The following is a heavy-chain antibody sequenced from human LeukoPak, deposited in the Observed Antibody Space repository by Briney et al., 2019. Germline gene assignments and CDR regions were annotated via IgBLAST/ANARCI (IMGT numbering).Heavy chain of an antibody. CDR1: GCTFTSYG. D-gene: IGHD3-22*01. Sequence: ASVKVSCKASGCTFTSYGISWVRQAPGQGLEWMGWISAFNGNTNYAQKLQGRVTMTTDTSTSTAYMELRSLRSDDTAVYYCARAHNYYDSSGYYPQLLGFDYWGQGTLVTVSS. CDR2: ISAFNGNT. CDR3: ARAHNYYDSSGYYPQLLGFDY. V-gene: IGHV1-18*01. J-gene: IGHJ4*02.